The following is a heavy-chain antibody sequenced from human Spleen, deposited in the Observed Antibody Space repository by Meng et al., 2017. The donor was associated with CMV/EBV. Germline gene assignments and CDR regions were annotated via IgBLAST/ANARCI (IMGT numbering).Heavy chain of an antibody. CDR1: GYNFSAYH. J-gene: IGHJ4*02. D-gene: IGHD2-2*01. Sequence: SGYNFSAYHMHWVRQAPGQGLEWMGWINPSSGGTNYARKFQGRVTMTRDTSINTAYMELSRLTSDDTAVYYCASGCSSASCFGYFDYWGQGTLVTVSS. CDR2: INPSSGGT. CDR3: ASGCSSASCFGYFDY. V-gene: IGHV1-2*02.